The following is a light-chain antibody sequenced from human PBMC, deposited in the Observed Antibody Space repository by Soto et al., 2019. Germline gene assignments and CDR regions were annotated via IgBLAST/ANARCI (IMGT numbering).Light chain of an antibody. CDR1: EDIRTS. CDR2: GAS. CDR3: QHYNNLPPFT. J-gene: IGKJ3*01. Sequence: DIQMTQSPSSLSASVGARVSITCQASEDIRTSLSWFQHKPGRAPKLLIYGASYLETGVPTRFRGSGSGTDFNLTISSLQPEDIATYYCQHYNNLPPFTFGPWNIVDVK. V-gene: IGKV1-33*01.